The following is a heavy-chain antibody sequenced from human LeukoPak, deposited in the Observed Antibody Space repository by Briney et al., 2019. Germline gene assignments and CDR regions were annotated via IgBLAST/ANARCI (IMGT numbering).Heavy chain of an antibody. J-gene: IGHJ4*02. V-gene: IGHV3-9*01. CDR2: ISWNSGTK. CDR1: GFIFEDYG. CDR3: AKDRDFWSGFDF. D-gene: IGHD3-3*01. Sequence: PGRSLRLSCVASGFIFEDYGMHWVRQGPGKGLEWVSGISWNSGTKAYAASVKGRFTISRDNSENSLYLQMDSLRSEDSALYYCAKDRDFWSGFDFWGPGVLVTVSS.